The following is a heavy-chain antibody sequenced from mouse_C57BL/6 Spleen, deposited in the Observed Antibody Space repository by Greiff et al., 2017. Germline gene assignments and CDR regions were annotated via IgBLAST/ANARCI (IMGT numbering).Heavy chain of an antibody. CDR2: IYPGSGST. J-gene: IGHJ2*01. CDR1: GYTFTSYW. Sequence: QVQLQQPGTELVKPGASVKLSCKASGYTFTSYWMHWVKQRPGQGLEWIGDIYPGSGSTNYNEKFKSKATLTVDTSSSTAYMQLSSLTSEDSAVYYCARDPTGHFDYWGQGTTLTVSS. CDR3: ARDPTGHFDY. D-gene: IGHD4-1*01. V-gene: IGHV1-55*01.